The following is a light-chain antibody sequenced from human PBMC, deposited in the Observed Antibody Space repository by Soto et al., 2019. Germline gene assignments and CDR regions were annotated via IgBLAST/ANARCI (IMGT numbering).Light chain of an antibody. CDR2: GAS. Sequence: EIVLTQSPGTLSLSPGERATLSCRASQSVSSSYLAWYQQKPSQAPRLLIYGASSRATGIPDRFSGSGSGTDFTLTISRLEPEDFAVYYCQQYGRSPLTFGPGTKVDIE. J-gene: IGKJ3*01. CDR3: QQYGRSPLT. V-gene: IGKV3-20*01. CDR1: QSVSSSY.